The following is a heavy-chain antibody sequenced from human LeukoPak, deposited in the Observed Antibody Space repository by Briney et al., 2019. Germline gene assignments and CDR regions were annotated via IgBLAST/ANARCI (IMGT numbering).Heavy chain of an antibody. J-gene: IGHJ6*04. D-gene: IGHD3-10*01. V-gene: IGHV3-7*03. CDR2: IKQDGSEK. CDR3: ARDGMVRGVIGYYYYGMDV. Sequence: GGSLRLSCAASGFTFSSYGMSWVRQAPGKGLEWVANIKQDGSEKYYVDSVKGRFTISRDNAKNSLYLQMNSLRAEDTAVYYCARDGMVRGVIGYYYYGMDVWGKGTTVTVSS. CDR1: GFTFSSYG.